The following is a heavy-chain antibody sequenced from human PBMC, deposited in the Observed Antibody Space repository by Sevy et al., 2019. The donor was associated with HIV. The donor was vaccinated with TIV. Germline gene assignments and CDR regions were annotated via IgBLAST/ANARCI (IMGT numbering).Heavy chain of an antibody. V-gene: IGHV1-2*02. CDR3: ARLRYSDPSRQCYGGGADYFDY. Sequence: ASVKVSCSTSGYTFSVHYIYWVRQAAGQGLEWMGWINPNTGDTNFSPKFQGRVTMTRDSSINTAYMELSRLTSADTAVYFCARLRYSDPSRQCYGGGADYFDYWGQGTLVTVSS. CDR2: INPNTGDT. CDR1: GYTFSVHY. J-gene: IGHJ4*02. D-gene: IGHD2-2*01.